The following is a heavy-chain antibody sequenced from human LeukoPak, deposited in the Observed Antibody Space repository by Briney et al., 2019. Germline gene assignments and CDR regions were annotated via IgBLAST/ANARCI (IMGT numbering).Heavy chain of an antibody. J-gene: IGHJ4*02. CDR1: GFSFSSYA. CDR2: ISGSGGGT. V-gene: IGHV3-23*01. D-gene: IGHD5-18*01. Sequence: GGSLRLSCAASGFSFSSYAMSWVRQAPGKGLEGVSVISGSGGGTYYADSVKGRFTISTDNSKNTLYLQMNSLRAEDTAVYYCAKNTAMVGGDFDYWGQGTLVTVSS. CDR3: AKNTAMVGGDFDY.